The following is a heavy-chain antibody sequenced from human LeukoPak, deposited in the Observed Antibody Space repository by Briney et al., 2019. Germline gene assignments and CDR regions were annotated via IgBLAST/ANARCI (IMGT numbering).Heavy chain of an antibody. V-gene: IGHV4-34*01. CDR2: INHSGST. D-gene: IGHD6-13*01. CDR1: GGSFSGYY. J-gene: IGHJ6*02. CDR3: ARGSSSWYTYYYYYYGMDV. Sequence: SETLSLTCAVYGGSFSGYYWSWIRQPPGKGLEWIGEINHSGSTNYNPSLKSRVTISVDTSKNQFSLKLSSVTAADTAVYYCARGSSSWYTYYYYYYGMDVWGQGTLVTVSS.